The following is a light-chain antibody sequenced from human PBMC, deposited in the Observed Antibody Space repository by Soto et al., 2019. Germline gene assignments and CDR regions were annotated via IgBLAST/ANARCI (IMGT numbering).Light chain of an antibody. CDR2: GAS. Sequence: DHQMTQSPSTLSASVGDRVTITCRASQSINNWLAWYQQKPGKAPKLLIYGASSLESGVPSRFSGSGSGTEFTLTINSLQPDDFATYYCQQYNLYWTFGQGTKVEIK. J-gene: IGKJ1*01. CDR3: QQYNLYWT. V-gene: IGKV1-5*01. CDR1: QSINNW.